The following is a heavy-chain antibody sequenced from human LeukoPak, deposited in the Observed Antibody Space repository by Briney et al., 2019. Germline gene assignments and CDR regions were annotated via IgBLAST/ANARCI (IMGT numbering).Heavy chain of an antibody. CDR1: GGSISSGGYY. D-gene: IGHD2-2*01. V-gene: IGHV4-31*03. J-gene: IGHJ5*02. CDR3: ARDQQYCSSTSCYDWFDP. CDR2: IYCSGST. Sequence: LSLTCTVSGGSISSGGYYWTWIRQHPGKGLEWIGYIYCSGSTYYNPSLKSRVTISVDTSKNQFSLKLSSVTAADTAVYYCARDQQYCSSTSCYDWFDPWGQGTLVTVSS.